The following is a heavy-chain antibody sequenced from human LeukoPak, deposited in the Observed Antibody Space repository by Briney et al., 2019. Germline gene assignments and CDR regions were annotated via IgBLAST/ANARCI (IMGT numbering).Heavy chain of an antibody. V-gene: IGHV4-59*11. CDR2: VYDSEST. CDR1: GSSISSHY. Sequence: SETLSLTCTVSGSSISSHYWSWVRQPPGKGLEWIGNVYDSESTRYKSSLKSRVTISVDTSKNQFSLRLTSVTAADTAVYYCARAYSSYNWNPRVMDVWGKGTTVTVSS. J-gene: IGHJ6*03. D-gene: IGHD1-20*01. CDR3: ARAYSSYNWNPRVMDV.